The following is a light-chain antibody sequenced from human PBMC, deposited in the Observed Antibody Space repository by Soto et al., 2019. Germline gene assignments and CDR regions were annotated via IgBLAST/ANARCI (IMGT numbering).Light chain of an antibody. V-gene: IGKV1-5*03. J-gene: IGKJ2*01. CDR1: QSISSW. Sequence: DIQMTQSPSTLSASVGNRVTITCRASQSISSWLAWYQQKPGKAPKLLIYKASSLESGVPSRFSGSGSGTEFTLTISSLQPDDFATYYCHEYKRYSTFGQGTKLEIK. CDR2: KAS. CDR3: HEYKRYST.